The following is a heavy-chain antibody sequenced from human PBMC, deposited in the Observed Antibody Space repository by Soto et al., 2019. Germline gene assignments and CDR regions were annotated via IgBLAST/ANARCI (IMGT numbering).Heavy chain of an antibody. V-gene: IGHV1-18*04. CDR3: ARVVPGAVPWFDS. Sequence: GAPVKFSCKNSGYTFTNYDVTWVRQAPGRGLEWMGWITPYNGNTHYAPHLQGRITLTTDTSTNTAFLDLTNLISDDTAMYSCARVVPGAVPWFDSWGQGTPVTVSS. J-gene: IGHJ5*01. CDR2: ITPYNGNT. D-gene: IGHD3-10*02. CDR1: GYTFTNYD.